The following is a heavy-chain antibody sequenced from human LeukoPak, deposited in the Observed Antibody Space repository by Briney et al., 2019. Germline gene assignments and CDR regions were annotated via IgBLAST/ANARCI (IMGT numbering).Heavy chain of an antibody. Sequence: SETLSLTCAVYGGSFSGYYWSWIRQPPGKGLEWIGEINHSGSTNYNPSLKSRVTISVDTSKKQFSLRLSSVTAADTAEYYCARGLSAIVYWGQGTLVTVSS. CDR2: INHSGST. CDR3: ARGLSAIVY. J-gene: IGHJ4*02. D-gene: IGHD2-15*01. V-gene: IGHV4-34*01. CDR1: GGSFSGYY.